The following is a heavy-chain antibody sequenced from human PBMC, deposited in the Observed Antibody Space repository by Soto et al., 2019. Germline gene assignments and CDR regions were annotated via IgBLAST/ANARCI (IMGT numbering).Heavy chain of an antibody. V-gene: IGHV4-39*01. Sequence: PPGKALEWIGSIYYSGTTHYNPSLMSRVTISIDTSKKQFSLKLSSVTAADTAVYYCARQHYAGSSGDWFDPWGQRTPVTVSS. CDR2: IYYSGTT. CDR3: ARQHYAGSSGDWFDP. D-gene: IGHD3-10*01. J-gene: IGHJ5*02.